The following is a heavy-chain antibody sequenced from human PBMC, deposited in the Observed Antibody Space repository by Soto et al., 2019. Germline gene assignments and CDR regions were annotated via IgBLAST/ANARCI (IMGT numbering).Heavy chain of an antibody. V-gene: IGHV3-23*01. J-gene: IGHJ4*02. Sequence: PGGSLRLSCEASGCTFSSYVMSWVRQAPGKGLEWVSAITGSGGDTYSADSVKGRFTISRDNSKNTLYLQVNSLRAEDTAVYFCAKGSSDSRPYYFDYWGQGTLVTVSS. CDR3: AKGSSDSRPYYFDY. CDR1: GCTFSSYV. D-gene: IGHD6-6*01. CDR2: ITGSGGDT.